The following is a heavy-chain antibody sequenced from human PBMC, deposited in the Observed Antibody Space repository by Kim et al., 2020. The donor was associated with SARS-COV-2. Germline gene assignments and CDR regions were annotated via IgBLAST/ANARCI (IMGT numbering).Heavy chain of an antibody. CDR3: ATSRAGCSGGSCYVNWFDP. CDR1: GYTLTELS. D-gene: IGHD2-15*01. CDR2: FDPEDGET. V-gene: IGHV1-24*01. Sequence: ASVKVSCKVSGYTLTELSMHWVRQAPGKGLEWMGGFDPEDGETIYAQKFQGRVTMTEDTSTDTAYMELSSLRSEDTAVYYCATSRAGCSGGSCYVNWFDPWGQGTLVTVSS. J-gene: IGHJ5*02.